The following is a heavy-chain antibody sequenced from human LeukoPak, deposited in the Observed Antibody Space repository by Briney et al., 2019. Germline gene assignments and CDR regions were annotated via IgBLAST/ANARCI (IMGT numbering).Heavy chain of an antibody. J-gene: IGHJ4*02. D-gene: IGHD6-6*01. CDR1: GGSISSSSYY. CDR2: IYYSGST. Sequence: SSETLSLTCTVSGGSISSSSYYWSWIRQPPGKGLEWIGYIYYSGSTNYNPSLKSRVTISVDTSKNQFSLKLSSVTAADTAVYYCARSIAANRYYFDYWGQGTLVTVSS. CDR3: ARSIAANRYYFDY. V-gene: IGHV4-61*05.